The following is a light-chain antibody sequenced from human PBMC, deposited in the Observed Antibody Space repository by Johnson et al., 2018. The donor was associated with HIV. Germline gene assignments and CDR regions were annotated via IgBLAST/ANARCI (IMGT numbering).Light chain of an antibody. J-gene: IGLJ1*01. V-gene: IGLV1-51*02. CDR1: SSNIGNNY. Sequence: QSVLTQPPSVSAAPGQKVTISCSGSSSNIGNNYVSWYQQLPGTAPKLLIYENNKRPSGIPDRFSGSKSGTSATLGITGIQPGDEADYYCGTWDSSLSAGYVFGTGTKVTVL. CDR2: ENN. CDR3: GTWDSSLSAGYV.